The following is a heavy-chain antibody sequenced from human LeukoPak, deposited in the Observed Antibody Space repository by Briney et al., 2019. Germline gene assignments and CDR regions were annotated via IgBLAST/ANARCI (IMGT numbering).Heavy chain of an antibody. Sequence: SETLSLTCAVSGASISSSNWWSWVRQPPGKRLEWIGEIYHGGKNNYTPSLKSRVTMSVDTSKNQFSLKLNSVTAADTAVYYCARGFYDSSGYWRYFDLWGRGTLVTVSS. CDR3: ARGFYDSSGYWRYFDL. V-gene: IGHV4-4*02. CDR1: GASISSSNW. D-gene: IGHD3-22*01. CDR2: IYHGGKN. J-gene: IGHJ2*01.